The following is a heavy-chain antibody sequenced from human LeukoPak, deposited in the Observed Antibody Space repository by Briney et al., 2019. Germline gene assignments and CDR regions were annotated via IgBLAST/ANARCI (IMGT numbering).Heavy chain of an antibody. J-gene: IGHJ5*02. Sequence: PGGSPRLSCAASGFTFSSYAMHWVRQAPGKGLEWVAVISYDGSNKYYADSVKGRFTISRDNSKNTLYLQMNSLRAEDTAVYYCARDAGSSSWLYNWFDPWGQGTLVTVSS. CDR3: ARDAGSSSWLYNWFDP. V-gene: IGHV3-30-3*01. D-gene: IGHD6-13*01. CDR1: GFTFSSYA. CDR2: ISYDGSNK.